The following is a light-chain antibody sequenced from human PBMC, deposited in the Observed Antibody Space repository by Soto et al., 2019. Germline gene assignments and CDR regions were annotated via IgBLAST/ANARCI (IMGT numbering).Light chain of an antibody. J-gene: IGKJ2*01. CDR3: QQYNSYWYT. Sequence: DIQMTQSPSTLSASVGDRVTITCRASQSISSWLAWYQQKPGKAPKLLIYDASSLESGVPSWFSGSGSGTEFTLTISSLQPDDFATYYCQQYNSYWYTFGQGTKLEIK. CDR2: DAS. CDR1: QSISSW. V-gene: IGKV1-5*01.